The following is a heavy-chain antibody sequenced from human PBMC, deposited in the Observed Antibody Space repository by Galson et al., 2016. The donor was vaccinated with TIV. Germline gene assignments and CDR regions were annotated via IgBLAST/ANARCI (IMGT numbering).Heavy chain of an antibody. CDR3: ARPPYCGGDCYKYDN. D-gene: IGHD2-21*01. Sequence: SVKVSCKASGYTFNIYAMHWVRQAPGQRLEWMGWINAGNGNTKYSQKFQGRVIISSDTSASTAHMELSSLRSEDTAVYYCARPPYCGGDCYKYDNWGQGTLVTVSP. CDR2: INAGNGNT. J-gene: IGHJ4*02. V-gene: IGHV1-3*01. CDR1: GYTFNIYA.